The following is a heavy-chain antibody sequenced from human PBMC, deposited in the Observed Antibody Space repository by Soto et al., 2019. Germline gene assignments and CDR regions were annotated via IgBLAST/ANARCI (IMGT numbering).Heavy chain of an antibody. D-gene: IGHD1-20*01. CDR1: GGSISSPHY. CDR2: VFYSGST. V-gene: IGHV4-39*01. CDR3: ARHYNTGAFFDY. Sequence: QLQLQESGPGLVKPSETLSLTCILCGGSISSPHYWGWIRQPPGKGLEWIGSVFYSGSTYYNPSRKSRVTISVDASKNQFSLKLSSVTAADTAVYFCARHYNTGAFFDYWGQGTLVTVSS. J-gene: IGHJ4*02.